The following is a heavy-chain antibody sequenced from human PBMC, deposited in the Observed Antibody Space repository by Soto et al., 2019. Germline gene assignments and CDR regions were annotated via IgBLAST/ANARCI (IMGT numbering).Heavy chain of an antibody. Sequence: GGSLRLSCAASGFTFSSYSMNWVRQAPGKGLEWVSSISSSSSYIYYADSVKGRFTISRDNAKNSLYLQMNSLRAEDTAVYYWARIQLGYDAXDIWGKGTMFTVSS. D-gene: IGHD6-6*01. CDR3: ARIQLGYDAXDI. V-gene: IGHV3-21*01. J-gene: IGHJ3*02. CDR2: ISSSSSYI. CDR1: GFTFSSYS.